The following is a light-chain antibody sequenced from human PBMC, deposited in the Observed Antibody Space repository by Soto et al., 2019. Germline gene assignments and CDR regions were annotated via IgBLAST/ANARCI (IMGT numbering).Light chain of an antibody. V-gene: IGKV3-11*01. J-gene: IGKJ5*01. Sequence: DIVMTQYPLSLPVTPGEPATVSCRVSQNVDNFLAWYQQRPGQPPRLLNFDSSNRATGVPVRFSGSGSGTVFTLTIGILEPEDSGVYYCQQRKNCPPITFG. CDR1: QNVDNF. CDR2: DSS. CDR3: QQRKNCPPIT.